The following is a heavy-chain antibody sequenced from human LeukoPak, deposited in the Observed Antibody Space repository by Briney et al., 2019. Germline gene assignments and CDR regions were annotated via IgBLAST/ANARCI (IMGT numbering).Heavy chain of an antibody. J-gene: IGHJ4*02. CDR3: ARDDVGYFDY. V-gene: IGHV3-48*01. CDR1: GFTFSSFS. CDR2: ISSSSSM. Sequence: GGSLRLSCAASGFTFSSFSMNWVRQAPGKGLEWFSYISSSSSMYYADSVKGRFTISRDNAKNSLYLQMNSLRAEDTAVYFCARDDVGYFDYWGQGTLVTVSS. D-gene: IGHD1-26*01.